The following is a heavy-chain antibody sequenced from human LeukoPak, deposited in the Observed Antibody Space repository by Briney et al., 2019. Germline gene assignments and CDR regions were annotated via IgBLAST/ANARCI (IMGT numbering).Heavy chain of an antibody. CDR2: ISYSGRT. V-gene: IGHV4-59*08. Sequence: SETLSLTCTVSGGSISPYFRSWIRQPPGKGLEWIGYISYSGRTDYNPSLKSRVTMSLHTSMNQFSLRLMSVTAADTAVYYCARSLDGSGWYYSDLWGQGAMVTVSS. CDR3: ARSLDGSGWYYSDL. CDR1: GGSISPYF. D-gene: IGHD6-19*01. J-gene: IGHJ4*02.